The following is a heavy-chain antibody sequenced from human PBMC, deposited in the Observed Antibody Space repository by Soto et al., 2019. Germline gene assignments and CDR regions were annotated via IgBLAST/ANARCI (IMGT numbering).Heavy chain of an antibody. V-gene: IGHV3-21*01. D-gene: IGHD2-2*01. CDR3: ARDTGYQLLFGDDAFDI. CDR1: GFTFSSYS. Sequence: EVQLVESGGGLVKPGGSLRLSCAASGFTFSSYSMNWVRQAPGKGLEWVSSISSSSSYIYYADSVKGRFTISRDNAKNSLYLQMNSLRAEDTAVYDCARDTGYQLLFGDDAFDIWGQGTMVTVSS. CDR2: ISSSSSYI. J-gene: IGHJ3*02.